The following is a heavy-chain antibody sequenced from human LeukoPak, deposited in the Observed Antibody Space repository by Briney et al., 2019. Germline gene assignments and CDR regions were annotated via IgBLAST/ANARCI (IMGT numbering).Heavy chain of an antibody. CDR1: GGSISSYY. V-gene: IGHV4-59*01. D-gene: IGHD3-22*01. CDR3: ATSMIVAPSGMDV. CDR2: IYYSGST. J-gene: IGHJ6*02. Sequence: SETLSLTCTVSGGSISSYYCSWIRQPPGKGLEWIGYIYYSGSTTYNPSLKSRVTISVDTSKNQFSLKLSSVTAAETAVYYCATSMIVAPSGMDVWGQGTTVTVSS.